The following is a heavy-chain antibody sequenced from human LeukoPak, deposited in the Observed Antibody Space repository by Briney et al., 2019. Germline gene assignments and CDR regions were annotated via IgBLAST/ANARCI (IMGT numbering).Heavy chain of an antibody. CDR1: GGSISSYY. V-gene: IGHV4-59*08. D-gene: IGHD3-3*01. CDR2: IYYSGST. Sequence: SETLSLTCTVSGGSISSYYWSWIRQPPGKGLEWIGYIYYSGSTNYNPSLKSRVTISVDTSKNQFSLKLSSVTAADTAVYYCAGTTYYDFWSGYYTNSRFDYWGQGTLVTVSS. J-gene: IGHJ4*02. CDR3: AGTTYYDFWSGYYTNSRFDY.